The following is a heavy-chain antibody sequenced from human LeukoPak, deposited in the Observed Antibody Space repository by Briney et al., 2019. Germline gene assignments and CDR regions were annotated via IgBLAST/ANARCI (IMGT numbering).Heavy chain of an antibody. CDR1: GFTVSRNY. Sequence: GVSLRLSCAASGFTVSRNYMSWVRQAPGKGLEWVSLIYSGGNKFYADSVKGRFTISRDNSKNTLYLQMNSLRAEDTAVFYCARGERGTGWYYFDYWGQGPLVTVSS. D-gene: IGHD6-19*01. CDR2: IYSGGNK. CDR3: ARGERGTGWYYFDY. V-gene: IGHV3-53*01. J-gene: IGHJ4*02.